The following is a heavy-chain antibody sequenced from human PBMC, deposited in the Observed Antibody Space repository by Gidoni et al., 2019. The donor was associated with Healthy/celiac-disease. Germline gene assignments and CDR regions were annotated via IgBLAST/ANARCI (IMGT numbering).Heavy chain of an antibody. J-gene: IGHJ3*02. CDR3: ATAVRFLEWSPDAFDI. CDR1: GYTLTELS. Sequence: QVQLVQSGAEVKKPGASVKVSCKVSGYTLTELSMHWVRQAPGKGLEWMGGFDPEDGETIYAQKFQGRVTMTEDTSTDTAYMELSSLRSEDTAVYYCATAVRFLEWSPDAFDIWGQGTMVTVSS. CDR2: FDPEDGET. D-gene: IGHD3-3*01. V-gene: IGHV1-24*01.